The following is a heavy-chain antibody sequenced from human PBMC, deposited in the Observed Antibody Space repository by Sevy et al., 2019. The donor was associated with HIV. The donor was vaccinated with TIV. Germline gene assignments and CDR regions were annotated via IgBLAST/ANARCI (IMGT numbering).Heavy chain of an antibody. CDR2: INPSSGGT. CDR1: GYTFTGYY. J-gene: IGHJ3*02. CDR3: ARSTYSSNSGWALDI. V-gene: IGHV1-2*06. D-gene: IGHD6-13*01. Sequence: ASVKVSCNASGYTFTGYYMHWVRQAPGQGLEWMGRINPSSGGTIYAQRFQGRVTMTRDTSISTAYMELSRLRSDDTAVYYCARSTYSSNSGWALDIWGQGTKVTVSS.